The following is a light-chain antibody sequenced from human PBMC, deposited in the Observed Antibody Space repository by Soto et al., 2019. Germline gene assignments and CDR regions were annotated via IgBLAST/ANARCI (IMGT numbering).Light chain of an antibody. J-gene: IGKJ2*03. V-gene: IGKV1-12*01. CDR1: HDVSSW. Sequence: DIQMPQSPSSFSASVGDRVPITCRASHDVSSWLAWYQQKPGKAPRLLIYGASTLQSGVPSRFSGSGSGTDFTLTISSLQPEDFATYYCQQANSPYSFGQGTKLEIK. CDR2: GAS. CDR3: QQANSPYS.